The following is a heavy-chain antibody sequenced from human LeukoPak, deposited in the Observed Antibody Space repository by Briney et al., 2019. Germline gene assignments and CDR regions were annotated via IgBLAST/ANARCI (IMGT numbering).Heavy chain of an antibody. CDR3: ARELSPVVKYYFDD. D-gene: IGHD3-22*01. V-gene: IGHV3-33*08. Sequence: PGGSLRLSCAASGFTFSSYGMHWVRQAPGKGLEWVAVIWYDGSNKYYADSVKCRFTISRDNSKNTLYLQMNSLRAEDTAVYYCARELSPVVKYYFDDWGQGTLVTVSS. CDR1: GFTFSSYG. CDR2: IWYDGSNK. J-gene: IGHJ4*02.